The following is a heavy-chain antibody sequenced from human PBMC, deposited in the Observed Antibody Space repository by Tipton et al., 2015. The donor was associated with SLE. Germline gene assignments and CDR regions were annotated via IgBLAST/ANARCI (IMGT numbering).Heavy chain of an antibody. J-gene: IGHJ4*02. CDR3: AREEMATSFDY. Sequence: TLSLTCTVSGGSINSGNWWSWVRQPPGKGLEWIGEIYDSGSTYYNPSLKSRVTISVDTSKNQFSLKLSSVTAADTAVYYCAREEMATSFDYWGQGTLVTV. CDR2: IYDSGST. D-gene: IGHD5-24*01. V-gene: IGHV4-4*02. CDR1: GGSINSGNW.